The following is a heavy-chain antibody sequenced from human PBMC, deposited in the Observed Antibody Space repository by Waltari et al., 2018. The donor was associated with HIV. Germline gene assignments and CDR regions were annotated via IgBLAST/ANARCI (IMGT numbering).Heavy chain of an antibody. J-gene: IGHJ6*02. D-gene: IGHD2-2*01. CDR3: AKDAASIHYYGMDV. Sequence: EMQLVESGGGLVQPGRSLRLSCAAPGSNFDHSATYWVRQAPGKGLEWVSGISWNSDIIGYADSVKGRFTISRDNAKNSLYLQMNSLGAEDTALYYCAKDAASIHYYGMDVWGQGTTVTVS. CDR1: GSNFDHSA. V-gene: IGHV3-9*01. CDR2: ISWNSDII.